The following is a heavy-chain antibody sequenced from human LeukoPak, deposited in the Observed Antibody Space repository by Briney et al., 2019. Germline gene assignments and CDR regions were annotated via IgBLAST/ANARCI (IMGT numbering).Heavy chain of an antibody. Sequence: GGSLRLSCAAPGFSFSSYAMSWVRQAPGKGLEWVSSISGSGDNTYYAESVKGRFTISRDNSKNTLFLQMNSLRAEDTAVFYCAKRSGYTTGRFFDFWGQGTLVTVSS. CDR2: ISGSGDNT. D-gene: IGHD5-12*01. J-gene: IGHJ4*02. CDR3: AKRSGYTTGRFFDF. V-gene: IGHV3-23*01. CDR1: GFSFSSYA.